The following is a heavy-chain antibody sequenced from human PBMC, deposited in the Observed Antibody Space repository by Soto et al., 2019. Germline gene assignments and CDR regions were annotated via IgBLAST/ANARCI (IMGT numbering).Heavy chain of an antibody. CDR2: IYHTGTT. CDR3: ARVMAAMQNWLDP. V-gene: IGHV4-30-4*01. Sequence: PSETLSLTCSVSGGSISSIDYFWSWIRQPPGKGLEWIGFIYHTGTTYYNPSLRSRVTISIDTSKSQFFMKLNSVTAADTAVYYCARVMAAMQNWLDPWGQGTLVTVSS. J-gene: IGHJ5*02. CDR1: GGSISSIDYF. D-gene: IGHD2-2*01.